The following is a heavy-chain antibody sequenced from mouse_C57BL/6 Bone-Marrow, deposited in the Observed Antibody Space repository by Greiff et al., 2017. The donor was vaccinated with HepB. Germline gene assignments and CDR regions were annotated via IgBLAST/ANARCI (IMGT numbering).Heavy chain of an antibody. CDR3: AKLVY. V-gene: IGHV5-17*01. J-gene: IGHJ3*01. D-gene: IGHD4-1*01. Sequence: EVHLVESGGGLVKPGGSLKLPCAASGFTFSDYGMHWVRQAPEKGLEWVAYISSGSSTIYYADTVKGRFTISRDNAKNTLFLQMTSLRSEDTAMYYCAKLVYWGQGTLVTVSA. CDR1: GFTFSDYG. CDR2: ISSGSSTI.